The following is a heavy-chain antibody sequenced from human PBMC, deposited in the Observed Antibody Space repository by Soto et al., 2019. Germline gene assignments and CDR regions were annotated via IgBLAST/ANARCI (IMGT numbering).Heavy chain of an antibody. D-gene: IGHD5-18*01. CDR1: GGSISSGGYS. Sequence: QLHLQESGSGLVRPSQTLSLTCAVSGGSISSGGYSWTWIRQPPGKGLEWIGYIYHSGSTYYNPSLHSRATISAAVSKNQFSLNLSMATAADTAVYYCSGTGLPHHYFYYRGQGTLVTVSS. V-gene: IGHV4-30-2*01. CDR3: SGTGLPHHYFYY. J-gene: IGHJ4*02. CDR2: IYHSGST.